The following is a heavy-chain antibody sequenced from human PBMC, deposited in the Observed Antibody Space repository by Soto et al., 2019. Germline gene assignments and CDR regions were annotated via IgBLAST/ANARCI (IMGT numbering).Heavy chain of an antibody. Sequence: ASVKVSCKASGYSFTSYGIAWVRQAPGQGPEWMGWISPHNGRTNYAQNVKGRVVMTTEISTNTVYLELRSLRSDDTAVYYCGRCRTDSYAMDVWGQGTTVTVSS. J-gene: IGHJ6*02. CDR3: GRCRTDSYAMDV. CDR2: ISPHNGRT. CDR1: GYSFTSYG. V-gene: IGHV1-18*01.